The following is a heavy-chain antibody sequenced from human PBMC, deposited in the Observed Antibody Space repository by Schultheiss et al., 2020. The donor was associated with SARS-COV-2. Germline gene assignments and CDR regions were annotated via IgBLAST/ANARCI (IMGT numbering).Heavy chain of an antibody. CDR1: GFTFSNSD. Sequence: GESLKISCAASGFTFSNSDMNWVHQAPGKGLEWVSGVSWNGSRTHYADSVKGRFIISRDNAKNTLYLQMNSLRAEDTAVYYCARGDLGTIFGVVTSDYWGQGTLVTVSS. V-gene: IGHV3-35*01. J-gene: IGHJ4*02. D-gene: IGHD3-3*01. CDR2: VSWNGSRT. CDR3: ARGDLGTIFGVVTSDY.